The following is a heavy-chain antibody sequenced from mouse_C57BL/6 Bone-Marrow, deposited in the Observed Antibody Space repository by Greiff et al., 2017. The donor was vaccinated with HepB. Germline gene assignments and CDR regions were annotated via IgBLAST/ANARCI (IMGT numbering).Heavy chain of an antibody. CDR1: GFSLTSYG. CDR3: AKKGYYGSERFAY. Sequence: QVQLKQSGPGLVQPSQSLSITCTVSGFSLTSYGVHWVRQSPGKGLEWLGVIWRGGSTDYNAAFMSRLSITKDNSKSQVFFKMNSLQADDAAIYYWAKKGYYGSERFAYWGQGTLVTVSA. CDR2: IWRGGST. J-gene: IGHJ3*01. D-gene: IGHD1-1*01. V-gene: IGHV2-5*01.